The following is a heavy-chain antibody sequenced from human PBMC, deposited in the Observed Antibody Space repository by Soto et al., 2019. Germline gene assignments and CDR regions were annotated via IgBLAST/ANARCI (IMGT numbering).Heavy chain of an antibody. V-gene: IGHV3-72*01. D-gene: IGHD3-10*01. CDR2: SKNKANSYIT. J-gene: IGHJ6*02. CDR1: GFTFSDHY. CDR3: VRNRSFGMDV. Sequence: EVQLVESGGGLVQPGGSLRLSCEVSGFTFSDHYMDWVRQAPGKGLECIGRSKNKANSYITEYAASVKGRFTISRDDLKNLLYLQMNSLKTEDTAMYYCVRNRSFGMDVWGQGTTVTVSS.